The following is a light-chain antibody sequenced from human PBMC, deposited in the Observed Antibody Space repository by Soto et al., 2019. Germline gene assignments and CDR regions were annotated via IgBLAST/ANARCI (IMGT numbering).Light chain of an antibody. CDR2: TNN. CDR1: SSNIGSSN. V-gene: IGLV1-44*01. J-gene: IGLJ1*01. Sequence: QSVLTQAPSASGSPGQRVTISCSGSSSNIGSSNVNWYQQLPGTAPKPLIYTNNQRPSGVPDRFSGSKSGTSASLAISGLQSEDEADYYCAAWDDSLNGRVFGTGTKVTVL. CDR3: AAWDDSLNGRV.